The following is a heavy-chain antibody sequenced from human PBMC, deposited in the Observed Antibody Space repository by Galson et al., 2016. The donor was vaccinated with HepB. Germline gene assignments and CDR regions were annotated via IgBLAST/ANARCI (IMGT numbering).Heavy chain of an antibody. D-gene: IGHD3-9*01. CDR1: GFIFRTYW. V-gene: IGHV3-7*04. Sequence: SLRLSCAASGFIFRTYWMSWVRQAPGKGLEWVANIKQDGSDKDYVGSVKGRFTISRDNDQSSLFLQMNSMSAEDTAVYYCARGGDLRYFDWSSYWYFDLWGRGTLVTVSS. J-gene: IGHJ2*01. CDR2: IKQDGSDK. CDR3: ARGGDLRYFDWSSYWYFDL.